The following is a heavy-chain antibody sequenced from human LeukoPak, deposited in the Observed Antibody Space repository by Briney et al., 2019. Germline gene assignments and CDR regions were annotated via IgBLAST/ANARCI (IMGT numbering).Heavy chain of an antibody. Sequence: ASVKVSCKVSGYTLTELSMHWVRQAPGKGLEWMGGFDPEDGETFYAQKFQGRVTMTKDTSTDTAYMELSSLRSDDTAVYYCARDGGDIVVVPAAPDLYYMDVWGKGTTVTISS. CDR2: FDPEDGET. CDR1: GYTLTELS. V-gene: IGHV1-24*01. J-gene: IGHJ6*03. CDR3: ARDGGDIVVVPAAPDLYYMDV. D-gene: IGHD2-2*01.